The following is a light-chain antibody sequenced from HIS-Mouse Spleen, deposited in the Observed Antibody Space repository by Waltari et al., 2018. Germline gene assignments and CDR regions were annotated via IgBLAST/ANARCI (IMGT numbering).Light chain of an antibody. Sequence: EIVMTQSPATLSVSPGERATLSCRASQSVSSKLAWYQQKPCQAPRLPIYGASTRATGIPARFSGSGSGTEFTLTISSLQSEDFAVYYCQQYNNWWTFGQGTKVEIK. J-gene: IGKJ1*01. CDR3: QQYNNWWT. CDR2: GAS. V-gene: IGKV3-15*01. CDR1: QSVSSK.